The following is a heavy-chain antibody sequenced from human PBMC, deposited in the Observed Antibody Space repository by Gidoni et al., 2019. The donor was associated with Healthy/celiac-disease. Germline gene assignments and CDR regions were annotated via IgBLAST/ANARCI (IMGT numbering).Heavy chain of an antibody. CDR1: GFTFSSSG. J-gene: IGHJ4*02. CDR2: IWYDGSNK. D-gene: IGHD4-17*01. CDR3: ARDPFHDYGEPYYFDY. Sequence: QVQLVESGGGVVQPGRALRLSCAASGFTFSSSGMHWVRQAPGKGLEWVAVIWYDGSNKYYADSVKGRFTISRDNSKNTLYLQMNSLRSEDTAVYYCARDPFHDYGEPYYFDYWGQGTLVTVSS. V-gene: IGHV3-33*01.